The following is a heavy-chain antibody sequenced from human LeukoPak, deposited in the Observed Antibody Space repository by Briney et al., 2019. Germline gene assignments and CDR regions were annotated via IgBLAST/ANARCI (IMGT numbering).Heavy chain of an antibody. CDR1: GYTFTDYF. J-gene: IGHJ3*02. V-gene: IGHV1-2*02. D-gene: IGHD4-23*01. CDR2: VIPKNGDT. Sequence: ASVKVSCKASGYTFTDYFINWVRQAPGQGLEWMSWVIPKNGDTHYARKFQGRVTMTRDTSISTAYMEVRGLRSDDTAVYYCARDRGDYGGVALVGAFDIWGQGTMVTVSS. CDR3: ARDRGDYGGVALVGAFDI.